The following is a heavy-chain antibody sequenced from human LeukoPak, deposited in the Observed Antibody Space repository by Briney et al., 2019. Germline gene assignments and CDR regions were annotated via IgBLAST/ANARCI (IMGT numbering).Heavy chain of an antibody. CDR1: GYSFTNYG. Sequence: ASVKVSCKASGYSFTNYGVSWVRQAPGQGLKWMGWVSGNDGRTNYAQNLQGRVTMTTDTSTSTVYMELSSLRSDDTAAYYCARDYGLANNKWFDTFDIWGQGTMVTVTS. CDR3: ARDYGLANNKWFDTFDI. D-gene: IGHD3-22*01. CDR2: VSGNDGRT. J-gene: IGHJ3*02. V-gene: IGHV1-18*01.